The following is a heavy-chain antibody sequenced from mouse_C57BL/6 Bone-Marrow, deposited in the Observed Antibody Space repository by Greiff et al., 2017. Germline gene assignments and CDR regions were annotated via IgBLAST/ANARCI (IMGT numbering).Heavy chain of an antibody. CDR1: GFTFSSYT. D-gene: IGHD2-2*01. CDR3: AICLRRGRFDY. J-gene: IGHJ2*01. V-gene: IGHV5-9*01. Sequence: EVHLVESGGGLVKPGGSLKLSCAASGFTFSSYTMSWVRQTPEQRLEWVATISGGGGNTYYPDSVKGRFTISRDNAKNTLYLQMSGLRSEDTALYYCAICLRRGRFDYWGQGTTLTVSS. CDR2: ISGGGGNT.